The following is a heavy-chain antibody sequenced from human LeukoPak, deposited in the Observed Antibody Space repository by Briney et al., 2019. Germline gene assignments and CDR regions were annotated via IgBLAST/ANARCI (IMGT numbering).Heavy chain of an antibody. V-gene: IGHV4-39*07. J-gene: IGHJ3*02. CDR1: GGSISSSSYY. D-gene: IGHD5-18*01. Sequence: SETLSLTCTVSGGSISSSSYYWGWIRQPPGKGLEWLGSIYYSGSTYYNPSLKSRVTISVDTSKNQFSLKPSSVTAADTAVYYCARDRHLGQLTPFDIWGQGTMVTVSS. CDR3: ARDRHLGQLTPFDI. CDR2: IYYSGST.